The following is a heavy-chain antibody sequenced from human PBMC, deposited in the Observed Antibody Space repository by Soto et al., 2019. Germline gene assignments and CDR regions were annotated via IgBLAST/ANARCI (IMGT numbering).Heavy chain of an antibody. D-gene: IGHD3-3*01. CDR2: SIPVLGTT. V-gene: IGHV1-69*01. CDR1: GGAFSSFD. Sequence: QVQLVQSGAEVKKPGSSVKVSCKASGGAFSSFDISWVRQAPGLGLEWMGGSIPVLGTTSYAQKFQGRITITADESTRTAHIELYSLRPADTSIYYCASARADRARSYDFWGWTFDSRGPGTLVPVSS. CDR3: ASARADRARSYDFWGWTFDS. J-gene: IGHJ4*02.